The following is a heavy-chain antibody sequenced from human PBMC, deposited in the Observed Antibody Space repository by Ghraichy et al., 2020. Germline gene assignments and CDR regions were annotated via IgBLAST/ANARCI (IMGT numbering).Heavy chain of an antibody. D-gene: IGHD3-9*01. CDR1: GFTFDDYA. Sequence: GGSLRLSCAASGFTFDDYAMHWVRQAPGKGLEWVSLISGDGGSTYYADSVKGRFTISRDNSKNSLYLQMNSLRTEDTALYYCATLRDLTGYYYYYGMDVWGQGTTVTVSS. J-gene: IGHJ6*02. V-gene: IGHV3-43*02. CDR3: ATLRDLTGYYYYYGMDV. CDR2: ISGDGGST.